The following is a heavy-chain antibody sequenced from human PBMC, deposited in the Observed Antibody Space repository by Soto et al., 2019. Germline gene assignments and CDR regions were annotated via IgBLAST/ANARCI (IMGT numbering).Heavy chain of an antibody. CDR3: ARVMYGSGKPIFDH. D-gene: IGHD3-10*01. CDR1: GDSLHIGSYY. Sequence: SETLSLTCSVSGDSLHIGSYYWTWIRQHPGKGLEWMGDIFYTGSAYYNPSLQSRVAISVDRSKNQFSLNLNSVTATDTAFYYCARVMYGSGKPIFDHWGLGTLVTVSS. J-gene: IGHJ4*02. V-gene: IGHV4-30-4*08. CDR2: IFYTGSA.